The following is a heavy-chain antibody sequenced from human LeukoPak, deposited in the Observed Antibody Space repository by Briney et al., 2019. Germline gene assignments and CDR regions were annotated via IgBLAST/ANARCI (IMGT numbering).Heavy chain of an antibody. CDR1: GYTFTKYG. V-gene: IGHV1-18*01. Sequence: ASVKVSCKASGYTFTKYGITWVRQAPGQGLEWMGWVGTYTGKTNYAQNLQGRVTMTTDTSTRTAYMELGSLRSDDTAVYYCASCHCTKGVCYGECEYFQHWGQGTLVTVSS. D-gene: IGHD2-8*01. CDR2: VGTYTGKT. J-gene: IGHJ1*01. CDR3: ASCHCTKGVCYGECEYFQH.